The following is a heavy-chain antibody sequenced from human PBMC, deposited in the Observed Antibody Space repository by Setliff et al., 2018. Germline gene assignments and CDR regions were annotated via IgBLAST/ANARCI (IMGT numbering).Heavy chain of an antibody. V-gene: IGHV3-21*04. Sequence: GGSLRLSCAASGFTFSSYAMHWVRQAPGKGLEWVSSISSSSSYIYYADSVKGRFTISRDNAKNSLYLQMNSLRAEDTAVYYCARGGDYCGGECYIPPPDSYWGQGTLVTVSS. D-gene: IGHD2-21*01. CDR3: ARGGDYCGGECYIPPPDSY. CDR1: GFTFSSYA. J-gene: IGHJ4*02. CDR2: ISSSSSYI.